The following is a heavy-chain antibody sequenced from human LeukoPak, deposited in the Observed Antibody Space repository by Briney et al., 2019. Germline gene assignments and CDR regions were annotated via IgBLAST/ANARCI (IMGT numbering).Heavy chain of an antibody. J-gene: IGHJ5*02. Sequence: HPGGSLRLSCEGSGFTFRSHWMSWVRQAPGKGLEWVANIHQYGGEKYYVDSVRGRFSISRDNAKNSLYLEMNSLRAEDTAVYYCARVEVATTQESWGRGTLVTVSS. CDR2: IHQYGGEK. CDR1: GFTFRSHW. D-gene: IGHD1-1*01. V-gene: IGHV3-7*01. CDR3: ARVEVATTQES.